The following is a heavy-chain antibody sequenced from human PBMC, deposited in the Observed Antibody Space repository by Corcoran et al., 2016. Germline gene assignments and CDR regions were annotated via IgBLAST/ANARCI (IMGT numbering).Heavy chain of an antibody. CDR2: IWNDGSNK. J-gene: IGHJ3*02. CDR1: GITFSGHG. Sequence: QAHLVESGGGVVQPGRSLRLSCAASGITFSGHGMHWVRQAPGKGLEWVAIIWNDGSNKYYADSVKVRFNVSRDDSKNTAYLQMNSLRAEDTAVYYCARDSPPSGYHNRSDDSLDIWGQGTMVTVSS. CDR3: ARDSPPSGYHNRSDDSLDI. V-gene: IGHV3-33*01. D-gene: IGHD3-10*01.